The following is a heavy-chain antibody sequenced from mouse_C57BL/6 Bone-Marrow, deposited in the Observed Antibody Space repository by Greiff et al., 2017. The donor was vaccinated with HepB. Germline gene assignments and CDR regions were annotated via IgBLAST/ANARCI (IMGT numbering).Heavy chain of an antibody. J-gene: IGHJ2*01. CDR3: ARSVDGYYVGY. CDR1: GYTFTSYW. V-gene: IGHV1-59*01. Sequence: QVQLQQPGAELVRPGTSVKLSCKASGYTFTSYWMHWVKQRPGQGLEWIGVIDPSDSSTNYNQKFKGKATLTVDTSSSTAYMQLSSLTSEDSAVYDCARSVDGYYVGYWGQGTTLTVSS. D-gene: IGHD2-3*01. CDR2: IDPSDSST.